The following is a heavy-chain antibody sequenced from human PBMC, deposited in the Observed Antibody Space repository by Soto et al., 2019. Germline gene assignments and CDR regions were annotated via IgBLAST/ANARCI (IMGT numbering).Heavy chain of an antibody. Sequence: GGSLRLSCAASGFTFSSYAMSWVRQAPGKGLEWVSAISGSGGSTYYADSVKGRFTISRDNSKNTLYLQMNSLRAEDTAVYYCAKVNSYSSGYYYNPYFDYWGQGTLVPVSS. CDR1: GFTFSSYA. CDR3: AKVNSYSSGYYYNPYFDY. J-gene: IGHJ4*02. D-gene: IGHD3-22*01. CDR2: ISGSGGST. V-gene: IGHV3-23*01.